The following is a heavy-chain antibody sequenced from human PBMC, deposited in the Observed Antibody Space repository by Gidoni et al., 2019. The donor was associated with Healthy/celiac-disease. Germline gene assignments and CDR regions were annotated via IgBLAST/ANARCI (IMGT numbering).Heavy chain of an antibody. CDR3: ARVWDSSGYYLSLDY. D-gene: IGHD3-22*01. J-gene: IGHJ4*02. Sequence: EVQLVVSGGGVVQPGGSLGRSCAASGLTFSSYPMHWVRQAPGKGLEYVSAISSNGGSTYYANSVKGRFTISRDNSKNTLYLQMGSLRAEDMAVYYCARVWDSSGYYLSLDYWGQGTLVTVSS. V-gene: IGHV3-64*01. CDR1: GLTFSSYP. CDR2: ISSNGGST.